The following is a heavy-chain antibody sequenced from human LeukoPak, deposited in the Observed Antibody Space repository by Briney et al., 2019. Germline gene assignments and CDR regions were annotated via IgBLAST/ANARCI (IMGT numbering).Heavy chain of an antibody. V-gene: IGHV3-48*04. CDR2: ISSSSGTI. Sequence: GGSLRLSCVASGFTFNIYSMNWFRQAPGKGLEWISYISSSSGTIYYAGSVKGRFTISRDNAKNSLYLQMNSLRAEDTAVYYCARGRDLFDSWGQGTLVIVSS. J-gene: IGHJ4*02. CDR1: GFTFNIYS. CDR3: ARGRDLFDS.